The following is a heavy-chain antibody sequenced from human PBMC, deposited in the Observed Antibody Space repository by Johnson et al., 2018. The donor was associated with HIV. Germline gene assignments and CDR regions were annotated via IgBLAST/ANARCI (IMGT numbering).Heavy chain of an antibody. V-gene: IGHV3-7*05. CDR1: GFTFSSFW. J-gene: IGHJ3*02. CDR2: IQQDGSET. D-gene: IGHD1-14*01. Sequence: VQLVESGGGLVKPGGSLRLSCAASGFTFSSFWMTWVRQAPGKGLEWVANIQQDGSETHYVDSVKGRFTISRDNAKNSLYLQMSSLRAEDTAVYYCARDESYRKYALTAFDIWGQGTMVTVSS. CDR3: ARDESYRKYALTAFDI.